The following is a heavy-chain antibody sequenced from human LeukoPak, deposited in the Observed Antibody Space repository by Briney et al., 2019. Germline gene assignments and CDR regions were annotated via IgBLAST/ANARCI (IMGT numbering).Heavy chain of an antibody. CDR1: GFAFSNFD. CDR2: ILVNGDT. J-gene: IGHJ3*02. D-gene: IGHD3-10*01. CDR3: IRDRFGERTFEI. V-gene: IGHV3-13*01. Sequence: PGRSLRLSCAASGFAFSNFDMHWVRQSTGGRLEWVAHILVNGDTQYAGSVKGRFTISRENAKSPVYLQMNSLRDGDTAVYHCIRDRFGERTFEIWGQGTMVTVSS.